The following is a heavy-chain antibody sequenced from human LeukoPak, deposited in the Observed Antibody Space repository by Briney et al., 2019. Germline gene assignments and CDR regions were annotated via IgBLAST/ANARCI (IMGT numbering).Heavy chain of an antibody. Sequence: SVKVSCKASGGTFSSYAISWVRQAPGQGLEWMGGIIPIFGTANYAQKFQGRVTITADESTSTAYMELSSLRSEDTAVYYCAKTMETPPSFLSLAYDYYGMDVWGQGTTVTVSS. J-gene: IGHJ6*02. CDR3: AKTMETPPSFLSLAYDYYGMDV. D-gene: IGHD3-3*01. V-gene: IGHV1-69*13. CDR1: GGTFSSYA. CDR2: IIPIFGTA.